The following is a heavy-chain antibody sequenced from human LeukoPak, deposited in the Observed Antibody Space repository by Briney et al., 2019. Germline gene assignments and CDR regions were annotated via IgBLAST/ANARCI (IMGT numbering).Heavy chain of an antibody. J-gene: IGHJ6*02. D-gene: IGHD3-3*01. V-gene: IGHV1-46*01. Sequence: ASVKVSCKASGYTFTSYYMHWVRQAPGQGLEWMGIINPSGGSTSYAQKFQGRVTMTRDTSTSTVYMELSSLRSEDTAVYYCARGGPRITIFGADYYYYYGMDVWGQGTTVTVSS. CDR1: GYTFTSYY. CDR2: INPSGGST. CDR3: ARGGPRITIFGADYYYYYGMDV.